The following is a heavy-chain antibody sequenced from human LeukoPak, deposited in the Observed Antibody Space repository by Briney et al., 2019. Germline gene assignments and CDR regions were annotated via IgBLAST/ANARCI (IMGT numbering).Heavy chain of an antibody. V-gene: IGHV4-39*07. J-gene: IGHJ2*01. CDR3: ARFGYSYGYQYWYFDL. CDR1: GGSISSSSYY. Sequence: PSETLSLTCTVSGGSISSSSYYWGRIRPPPGKGLEWIGSIYYSGSTYYTPSLKSRVTISVDSSKNQLSLRLSSVTAADTAVYYCARFGYSYGYQYWYFDLWGRGTLVTVSS. CDR2: IYYSGST. D-gene: IGHD5-18*01.